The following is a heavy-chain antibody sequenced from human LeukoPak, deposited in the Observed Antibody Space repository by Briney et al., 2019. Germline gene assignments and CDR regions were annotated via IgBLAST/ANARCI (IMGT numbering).Heavy chain of an antibody. CDR2: INSDGSST. D-gene: IGHD5-24*01. Sequence: GGSLRLSCIASGFTFSGSWMHWVRQVPGKGLEWVSRINSDGSSTAYADSVKGRFTISRDNAKTMLCLQMNSLRADDTAMYYCTRVGYIDEGIDYWGQGTLVTVSS. V-gene: IGHV3-74*01. CDR1: GFTFSGSW. CDR3: TRVGYIDEGIDY. J-gene: IGHJ4*02.